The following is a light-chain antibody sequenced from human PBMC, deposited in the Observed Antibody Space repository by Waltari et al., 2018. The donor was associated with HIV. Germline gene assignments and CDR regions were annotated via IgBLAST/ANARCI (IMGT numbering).Light chain of an antibody. CDR2: AVS. J-gene: IGLJ3*02. CDR1: SHVVDFYNF. Sequence: QSPLHQPASVSASPGQSITISCTGVSHVVDFYNFVSWYQQHPGKAPQLIIYAVSSRPSVISSRFVGSKSGVTASLTISGLQAEDEAVYFCSSFASQGSPMFGGGTKLTV. CDR3: SSFASQGSPM. V-gene: IGLV2-14*03.